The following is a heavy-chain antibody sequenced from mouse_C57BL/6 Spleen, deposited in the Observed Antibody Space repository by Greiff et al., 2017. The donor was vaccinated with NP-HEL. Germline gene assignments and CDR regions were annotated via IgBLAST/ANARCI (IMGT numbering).Heavy chain of an antibody. D-gene: IGHD1-1*01. Sequence: QVQLQESGPGLVQPSQRLSITCTVSGFSLTSYGVHWVRQSPGKGLEWLGVIWRGGSTDYNAAFMSRLSITKDNSKSQVFFKMNSLQADDTAIYYCAKGTTVVEAYYYAMDYWGQGTSVTVSS. J-gene: IGHJ4*01. CDR2: IWRGGST. V-gene: IGHV2-5*01. CDR3: AKGTTVVEAYYYAMDY. CDR1: GFSLTSYG.